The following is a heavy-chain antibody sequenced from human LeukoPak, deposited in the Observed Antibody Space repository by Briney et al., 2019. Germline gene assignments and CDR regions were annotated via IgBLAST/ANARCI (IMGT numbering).Heavy chain of an antibody. Sequence: GGSLRLSCAASGFTFSSYAMHWVRQAPGKGLEYVSAISSNGGSTYYANSVKGRFTISRDNSKNTLYLQMGSLRAEDTAVYYCAREITTNGGRYFDYWGQGTLVTVSS. CDR3: AREITTNGGRYFDY. D-gene: IGHD7-27*01. CDR2: ISSNGGST. J-gene: IGHJ4*02. V-gene: IGHV3-64*01. CDR1: GFTFSSYA.